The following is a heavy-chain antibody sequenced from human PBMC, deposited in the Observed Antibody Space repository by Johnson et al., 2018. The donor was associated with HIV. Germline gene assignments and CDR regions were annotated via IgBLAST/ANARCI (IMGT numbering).Heavy chain of an antibody. CDR2: INQDGPGN. CDR3: ARERGITIFGEPPNDAFDI. D-gene: IGHD3-3*01. V-gene: IGHV3-7*05. Sequence: VQLVESGGGLVQPGGSLRLSCAASGFSFSSSYMTWVRQAPGKGLEWVATINQDGPGNNYADSVKGRFTISRDNSKNSLYLQMNSLRAEDTALYYCARERGITIFGEPPNDAFDIWGQGTMVTVSS. J-gene: IGHJ3*02. CDR1: GFSFSSSY.